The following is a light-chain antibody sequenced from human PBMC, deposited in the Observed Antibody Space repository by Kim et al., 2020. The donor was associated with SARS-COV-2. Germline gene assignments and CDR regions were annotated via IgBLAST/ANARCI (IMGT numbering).Light chain of an antibody. CDR3: QQYNTWYT. J-gene: IGKJ2*01. CDR1: QSVSHW. CDR2: ETS. V-gene: IGKV1-5*03. Sequence: DIQMTQFPSTLSTSVGDRVTITCRASQSVSHWLAWYQQKPGKAPKVLIYETSKLKSGVPSRFSGSGFGTEFTLTISSLQPDDFATYCCQQYNTWYTFGQGTKLEI.